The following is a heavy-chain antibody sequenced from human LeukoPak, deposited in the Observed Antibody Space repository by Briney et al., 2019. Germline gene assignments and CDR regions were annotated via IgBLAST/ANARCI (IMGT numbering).Heavy chain of an antibody. CDR3: AKMRTPTAHSGDAFDI. Sequence: GRSLRLSCAASGFTFSSYGIHWVRQAPGKGLEWVAVISYDGSNKYYVDSVKGRFTISRDNSKNTLNLQMNSLRAENTAVYYCAKMRTPTAHSGDAFDIWGQGTMVTVSS. V-gene: IGHV3-30*18. J-gene: IGHJ3*02. CDR2: ISYDGSNK. CDR1: GFTFSSYG. D-gene: IGHD4-17*01.